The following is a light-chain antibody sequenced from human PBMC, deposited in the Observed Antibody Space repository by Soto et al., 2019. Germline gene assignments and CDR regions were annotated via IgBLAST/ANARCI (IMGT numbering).Light chain of an antibody. Sequence: DIHMTQSASSLSVSVGYRFTITCEARHDITNFLNWYQQKPGKAPKLLIYHVSKLETGVPSRFSGSGSGTDFTLTISSLQPEDIATYFCQQYDDLPITFGQGTRLEIK. CDR1: HDITNF. CDR3: QQYDDLPIT. V-gene: IGKV1-33*01. CDR2: HVS. J-gene: IGKJ5*01.